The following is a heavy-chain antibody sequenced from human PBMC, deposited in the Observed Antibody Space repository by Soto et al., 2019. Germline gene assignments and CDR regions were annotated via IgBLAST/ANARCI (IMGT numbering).Heavy chain of an antibody. CDR3: ARGGSGSYYNFDY. CDR1: GFTVNRNY. CDR2: IYSGGST. D-gene: IGHD3-10*01. Sequence: EVRLVETGGGLIQPGGSLRVSCAASGFTVNRNYMSWVSQAPGKGLEWVSVIYSGGSTYYADSVKGRFTISRDNSKNTLYLQMNSLRAEDTAVYYCARGGSGSYYNFDYWGQGTLVTVSS. V-gene: IGHV3-53*02. J-gene: IGHJ4*02.